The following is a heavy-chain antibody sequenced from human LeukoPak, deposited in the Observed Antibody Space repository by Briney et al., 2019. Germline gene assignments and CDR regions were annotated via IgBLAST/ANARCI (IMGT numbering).Heavy chain of an antibody. CDR2: IYYSGST. J-gene: IGHJ5*02. CDR3: ASGNYGDYRNHNWFDP. Sequence: PSETLSLTCTVSGGCISSSSYYWGWIRQPPGEGLEWIGSIYYSGSTYYNPSLKSRVTIFGDTSKKQFSLKLSSVTAADTAVYYCASGNYGDYRNHNWFDPWGQGTLVTVSS. D-gene: IGHD4-17*01. V-gene: IGHV4-39*01. CDR1: GGCISSSSYY.